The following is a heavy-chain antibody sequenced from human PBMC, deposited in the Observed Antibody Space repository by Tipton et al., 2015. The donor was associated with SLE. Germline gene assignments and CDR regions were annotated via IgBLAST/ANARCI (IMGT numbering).Heavy chain of an antibody. J-gene: IGHJ3*02. V-gene: IGHV4-61*01. D-gene: IGHD6-6*01. CDR2: IYYSGST. CDR1: GGSISSSSYY. Sequence: TLSLTCTVSGGSISSSSYYWGWIRQPPGKGLEWIGYIYYSGSTNYNPSLKSRVTISVDTSKNQFSLKLSSVTAADTAVYYCAREQLVRAFDIWGQGTMVTVSS. CDR3: AREQLVRAFDI.